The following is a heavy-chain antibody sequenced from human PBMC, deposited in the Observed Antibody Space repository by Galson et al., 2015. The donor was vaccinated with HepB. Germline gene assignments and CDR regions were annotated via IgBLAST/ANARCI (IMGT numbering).Heavy chain of an antibody. V-gene: IGHV3-23*01. Sequence: SLRLSCAASGFTFSSYAMSWVRQAPGKGLEWVSAISGSGGSTYYADSVKGRFTISRDNSKNTLYLQMNSLRAEDTAVYYCAKGRGSALWFGELSIFDYWGQGTLVTVSS. CDR1: GFTFSSYA. CDR3: AKGRGSALWFGELSIFDY. J-gene: IGHJ4*02. CDR2: ISGSGGST. D-gene: IGHD3-10*01.